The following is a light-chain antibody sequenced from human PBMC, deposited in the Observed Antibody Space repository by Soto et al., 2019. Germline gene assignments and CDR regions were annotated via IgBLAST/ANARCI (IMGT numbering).Light chain of an antibody. J-gene: IGKJ2*01. V-gene: IGKV1-39*01. CDR1: QSISTY. CDR2: RAS. CDR3: QQSYTIPFT. Sequence: DIQMTQSPSSLSASVRDRVTITCRASQSISTYLNWYQQKPGKAPKLLIYRASSLHSGVPSRFSGSGSGADFTLTISSLQPEDFATYFCQQSYTIPFTFGHGTKLEI.